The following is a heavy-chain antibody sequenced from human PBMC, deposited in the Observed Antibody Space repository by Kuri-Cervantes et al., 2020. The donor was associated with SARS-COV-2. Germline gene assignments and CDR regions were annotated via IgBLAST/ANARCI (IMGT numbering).Heavy chain of an antibody. V-gene: IGHV3-21*01. CDR2: ISSSSSYI. D-gene: IGHD1-1*01. CDR3: ASTTGTTLATDY. J-gene: IGHJ4*02. CDR1: GFTFSSYS. Sequence: SCAASGFTFSSYSMNWVRQAPGKGLEWVSSISSSSSYIYYVDSVKGRFTISRDNAKNSLYLQMNSLRAEDTAVYYCASTTGTTLATDYWGQGTLVTVSS.